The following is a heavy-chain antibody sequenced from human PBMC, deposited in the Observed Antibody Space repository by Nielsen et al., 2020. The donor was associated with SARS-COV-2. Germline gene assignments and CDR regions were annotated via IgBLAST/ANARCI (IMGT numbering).Heavy chain of an antibody. D-gene: IGHD6-13*01. CDR3: ARRGSSSSWYYFDY. J-gene: IGHJ4*02. CDR1: GGSVNTHAW. Sequence: SETLSLTCAVFGGSVNTHAWWSWVRQAPGKGLEWIGEVYHSGATNYNPSLRSRVTLSMDKSRNQFSLKLSSVTAADTAVYYCARRGSSSSWYYFDYWGQGTLVTVSS. CDR2: VYHSGAT. V-gene: IGHV4-4*02.